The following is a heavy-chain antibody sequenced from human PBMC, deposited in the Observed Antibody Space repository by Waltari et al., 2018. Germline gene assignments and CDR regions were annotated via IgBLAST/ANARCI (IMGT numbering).Heavy chain of an antibody. J-gene: IGHJ4*02. CDR2: SNHSGST. CDR3: ARRVRGGGIDY. V-gene: IGHV4-34*01. CDR1: GGSFSGYY. D-gene: IGHD3-10*01. Sequence: QVQLQQWGAGLLKPSEPLSPTCAVSGGSFSGYYWSWIRQPPRKGLEWIGESNHSGSTNYNPALKRRVTISVDTSKNQFSLKLSSVTAADTAVYYCARRVRGGGIDYWGQGTLVTVSS.